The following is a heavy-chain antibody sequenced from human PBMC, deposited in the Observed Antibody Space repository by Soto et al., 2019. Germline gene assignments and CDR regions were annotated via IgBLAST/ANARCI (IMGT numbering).Heavy chain of an antibody. CDR1: GYSFTSYW. J-gene: IGHJ3*02. CDR3: ATLGSGVYWSDLVAFDI. D-gene: IGHD2-15*01. CDR2: IYPGDSDT. Sequence: GESLKISCKGSGYSFTSYWVGWVRQMPGKGLEWMGIIYPGDSDTRYSPSFQGQVTISADKSISTAYLQWSSLKASDTAMYYCATLGSGVYWSDLVAFDIGGQGTMVTVSS. V-gene: IGHV5-51*01.